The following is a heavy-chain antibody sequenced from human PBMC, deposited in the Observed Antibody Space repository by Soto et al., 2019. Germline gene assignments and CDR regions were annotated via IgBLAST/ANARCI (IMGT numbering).Heavy chain of an antibody. CDR3: ERGSLLWFGELLYYHYGMDV. CDR1: WGSFSGYY. J-gene: IGHJ6*04. Sequence: SETLSLTCVVYWGSFSGYYWSWIHQPPGKGLEWIGEINHSGSTNYNPSLKSRVTISVDASKNQFSLKLSSVTAADTAVYYCERGSLLWFGELLYYHYGMDVWGKGTTVTISS. D-gene: IGHD3-10*01. V-gene: IGHV4-34*01. CDR2: INHSGST.